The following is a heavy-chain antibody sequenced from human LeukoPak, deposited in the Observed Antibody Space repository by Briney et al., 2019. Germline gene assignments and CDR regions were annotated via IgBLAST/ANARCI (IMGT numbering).Heavy chain of an antibody. CDR3: ARGRVGYCSSTSYCDYYYYMDV. D-gene: IGHD2-2*01. V-gene: IGHV1-69*13. CDR2: IIPIFGTA. J-gene: IGHJ6*03. CDR1: GGTFSSYA. Sequence: ASVTVSCKASGGTFSSYAISWVRQAPGQGLEWMGGIIPIFGTANYAQKFQGRVTITADESTSTAYMELSSLRSEDTAVYYCARGRVGYCSSTSYCDYYYYMDVWGKGTTVTVSS.